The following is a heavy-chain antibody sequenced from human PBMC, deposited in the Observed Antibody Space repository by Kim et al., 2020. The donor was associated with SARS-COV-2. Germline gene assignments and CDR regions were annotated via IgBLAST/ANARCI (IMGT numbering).Heavy chain of an antibody. CDR2: IGSGDQT. J-gene: IGHJ3*01. V-gene: IGHV3-23*01. CDR3: AKDFVPGNGYFDAFAV. Sequence: GGSLRLSCAASGFPFNIHAMSWVRQAPGKGLEWVSTIGSGDQTFYADSLKGRFTISRDDSKNTLYLQMNSLRAEDTSVYYCAKDFVPGNGYFDAFAVWGQGTTVSVS. D-gene: IGHD3-22*01. CDR1: GFPFNIHA.